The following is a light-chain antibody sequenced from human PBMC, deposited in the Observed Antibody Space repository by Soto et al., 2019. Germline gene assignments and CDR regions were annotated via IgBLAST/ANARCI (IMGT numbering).Light chain of an antibody. V-gene: IGKV3-15*01. CDR1: QSVSSSY. CDR3: QHYNNLPLT. J-gene: IGKJ4*01. CDR2: GVS. Sequence: EIVLTQSAGTLSLSPGERATLSCRASQSVSSSYLAWYQQKPGQAPRLLIYGVSTRATGIPVRFSGSGSGTEFTLSISSLQSEDSAIYYCQHYNNLPLTFGGGTKVDIK.